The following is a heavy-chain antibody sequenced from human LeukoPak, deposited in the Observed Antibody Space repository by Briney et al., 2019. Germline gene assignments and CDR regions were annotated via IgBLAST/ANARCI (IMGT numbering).Heavy chain of an antibody. J-gene: IGHJ6*03. CDR2: IKVDGSEE. CDR1: GFTFTTYA. Sequence: GGSLRLSCAVSGFTFTTYAMSWVRQAPGKGLEWVANIKVDGSEEYYVDSVKGRFTISRDNAKSSLYLQMNSLRAEDTAVYYCARNTAAIVLRYFYFYMDVWGKGTTVTVSS. D-gene: IGHD2-2*02. CDR3: ARNTAAIVLRYFYFYMDV. V-gene: IGHV3-7*01.